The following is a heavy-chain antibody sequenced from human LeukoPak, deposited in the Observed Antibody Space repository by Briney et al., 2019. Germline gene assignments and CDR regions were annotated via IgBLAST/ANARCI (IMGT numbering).Heavy chain of an antibody. Sequence: PSETLSLTCTVSGGSISNNNYYWAWIRQPPGKGLECIGSIYYSGSPYYNPSLKSRVTISVNTSKNQFSLRLSSVTAADTAVYYCATWRTAKTGFDYWGQGTLVTVSS. J-gene: IGHJ4*02. D-gene: IGHD1-1*01. CDR3: ATWRTAKTGFDY. CDR1: GGSISNNNYY. CDR2: IYYSGSP. V-gene: IGHV4-39*01.